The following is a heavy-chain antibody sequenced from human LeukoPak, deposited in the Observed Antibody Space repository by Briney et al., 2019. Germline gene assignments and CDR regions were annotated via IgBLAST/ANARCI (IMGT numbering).Heavy chain of an antibody. CDR2: ITGNSDHT. J-gene: IGHJ4*02. Sequence: GGSLRLSCEAAGFTFGTYVMGWVRQAPGKGLEWVAGITGNSDHTHHADSVKGRFTVSRDNSKNTLFLQMDGLRAEDTAVYYCGGFNTGWYDYWGQGTLVTVSS. CDR3: GGFNTGWYDY. V-gene: IGHV3-23*01. CDR1: GFTFGTYV. D-gene: IGHD6-19*01.